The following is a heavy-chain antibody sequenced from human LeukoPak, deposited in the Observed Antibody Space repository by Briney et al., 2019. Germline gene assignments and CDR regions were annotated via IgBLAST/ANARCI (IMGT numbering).Heavy chain of an antibody. J-gene: IGHJ4*02. D-gene: IGHD6-13*01. CDR2: ITWDGGST. V-gene: IGHV3-43D*03. Sequence: PGGSLRLSCAASGFTFDDYAMYWVRQAPGKGLEWVSLITWDGGSTYCADSVKGRFTISRDNSKNSLYLQMDSLRPEDTALYYCAKEASSSSEGFDYWGQGTLVTVSS. CDR3: AKEASSSSEGFDY. CDR1: GFTFDDYA.